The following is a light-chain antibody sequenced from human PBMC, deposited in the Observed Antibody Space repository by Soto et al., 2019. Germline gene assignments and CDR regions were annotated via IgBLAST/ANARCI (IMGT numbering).Light chain of an antibody. Sequence: QSVMTQPPSVSGAPGQGVTISCTGSSSNVGAGYDVHWYQQLPGTAPKLLIFGNNNRPSGVPDRISGSKSGTSASLAITGLQAEDEAEYYCQSYDINLGGYVFGTGTKVTVL. CDR2: GNN. V-gene: IGLV1-40*01. CDR3: QSYDINLGGYV. CDR1: SSNVGAGYD. J-gene: IGLJ1*01.